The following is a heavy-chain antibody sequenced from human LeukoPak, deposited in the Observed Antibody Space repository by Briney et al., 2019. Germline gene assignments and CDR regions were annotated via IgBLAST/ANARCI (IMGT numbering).Heavy chain of an antibody. J-gene: IGHJ4*02. CDR3: ATRSPTLFYFDY. Sequence: PGGSLRLSCAASGFTFSTYAMHWVRQAPGKGLEWVAVISYDGSSKYYAGSVKGRFTISRDNSKNTLYLQMNSLRAEDTAVYYCATRSPTLFYFDYWGQGTLVTVSS. CDR2: ISYDGSSK. V-gene: IGHV3-30*04. CDR1: GFTFSTYA.